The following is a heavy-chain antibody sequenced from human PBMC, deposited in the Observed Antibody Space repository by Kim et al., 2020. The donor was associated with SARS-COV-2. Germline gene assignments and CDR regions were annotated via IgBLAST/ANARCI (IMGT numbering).Heavy chain of an antibody. J-gene: IGHJ5*02. Sequence: SETLSLTCTVSGGSVSSSNYYWGWVRQPPGKGLEWIGNIYYTGDTYYNPSLESRVTISVDTSNNHFSLKLSSLTAADTAVYFCARLEYSSSSRLFDPWGQGTLVTVSS. D-gene: IGHD6-6*01. CDR1: GGSVSSSNYY. V-gene: IGHV4-39*02. CDR2: IYYTGDT. CDR3: ARLEYSSSSRLFDP.